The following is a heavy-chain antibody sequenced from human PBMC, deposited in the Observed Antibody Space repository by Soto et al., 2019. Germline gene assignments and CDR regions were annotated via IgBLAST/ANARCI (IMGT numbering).Heavy chain of an antibody. D-gene: IGHD2-2*01. V-gene: IGHV1-69*12. Sequence: QVQLVQSGAEVKKPGSSVKVSCKASGGTFSSYAISWVRQAPGQGLEWMGGIIPIFGTANYAQKVQGRVTITADESPSTAYMGLSSLRAEDTAVYYCARHVPAAGYYYGMDVWGQGATVTVCS. CDR2: IIPIFGTA. CDR3: ARHVPAAGYYYGMDV. J-gene: IGHJ6*02. CDR1: GGTFSSYA.